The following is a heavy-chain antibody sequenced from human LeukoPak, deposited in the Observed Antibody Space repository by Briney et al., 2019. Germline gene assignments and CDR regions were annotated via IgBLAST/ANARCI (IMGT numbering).Heavy chain of an antibody. V-gene: IGHV4-30-4*01. CDR2: IYHSGST. D-gene: IGHD3-16*01. J-gene: IGHJ5*02. CDR1: GGSISNGDYF. Sequence: SQTLSLTCTVSGGSISNGDYFWSWIRQPPGKGLEWFGYIYHSGSTYYNPSLKSRVTISVDTSKNQFSLKLSSVTAADTAVYYCARRQSRSSYGYGVDPWGQGTLVTVSS. CDR3: ARRQSRSSYGYGVDP.